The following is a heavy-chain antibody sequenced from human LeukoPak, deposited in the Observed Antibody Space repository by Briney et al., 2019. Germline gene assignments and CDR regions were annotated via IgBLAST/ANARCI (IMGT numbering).Heavy chain of an antibody. V-gene: IGHV3-21*01. Sequence: PGGSLRLSCAASGFTVSSNYMSWVRQAPGKGLEWVSSISSSSSYMYYADSVKGRFTISRDNAKNSLYLQMNSLRAEDTAVYYCARDQYGDYVPPYYFDYWGQGTLVTVSS. CDR2: ISSSSSYM. CDR3: ARDQYGDYVPPYYFDY. J-gene: IGHJ4*02. CDR1: GFTVSSNY. D-gene: IGHD4-17*01.